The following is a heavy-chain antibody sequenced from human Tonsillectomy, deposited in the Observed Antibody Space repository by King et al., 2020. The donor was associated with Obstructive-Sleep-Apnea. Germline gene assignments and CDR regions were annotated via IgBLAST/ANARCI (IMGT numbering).Heavy chain of an antibody. V-gene: IGHV3-30*18. CDR2: ISYDGSNK. CDR1: GFTFSTYG. CDR3: AKLVPYDFLTAQT. Sequence: VQLVESGGGVVQPGRSLRLSCAASGFTFSTYGMHWVRQAPGKGLEWVAVISYDGSNKYYGDSVKGRFTISRDNSKTTLYLQMNSLRAEDTAVYYCAKLVPYDFLTAQTWGQGTLVTVSS. D-gene: IGHD3-9*01. J-gene: IGHJ4*02.